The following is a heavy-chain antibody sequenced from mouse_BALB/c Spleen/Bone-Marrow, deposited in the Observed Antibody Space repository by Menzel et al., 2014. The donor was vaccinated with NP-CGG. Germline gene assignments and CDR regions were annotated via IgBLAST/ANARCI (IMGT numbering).Heavy chain of an antibody. CDR1: GFTFNTYA. Sequence: EVQGVESGGGLVQPKGSLKLSCAASGFTFNTYAMNWVRQAPGKGSEWVARIRSKSNNYATYYADSVKDRFTISRDDSQSMLYLQMNNLKTEDTAMYYCVRPSYGNYGGFAYWGQGTLVTVSA. CDR2: IRSKSNNYAT. D-gene: IGHD2-1*01. J-gene: IGHJ3*01. V-gene: IGHV10-1*02. CDR3: VRPSYGNYGGFAY.